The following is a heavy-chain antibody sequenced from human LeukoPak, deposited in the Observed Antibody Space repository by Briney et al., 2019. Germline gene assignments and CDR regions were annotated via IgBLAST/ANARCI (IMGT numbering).Heavy chain of an antibody. D-gene: IGHD6-19*01. J-gene: IGHJ6*02. Sequence: PGGSLRLSCAASGLTFSSYAMNWVRQPPGKGREWVSYITNNGTTIYYADSVKGRFTISRDNAENSLYLQMNSLRAEDTAIYYCARDQWLAYYYHGMDVWGQGTTVTVSS. CDR1: GLTFSSYA. V-gene: IGHV3-48*03. CDR3: ARDQWLAYYYHGMDV. CDR2: ITNNGTTI.